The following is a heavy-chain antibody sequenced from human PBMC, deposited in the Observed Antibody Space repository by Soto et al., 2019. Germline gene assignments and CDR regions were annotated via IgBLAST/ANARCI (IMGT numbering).Heavy chain of an antibody. J-gene: IGHJ3*02. D-gene: IGHD3-22*01. V-gene: IGHV2-70*04. CDR2: IDWDDDK. CDR1: GFSLSTSGMR. CDR3: ARTYYYDSSGYYGTYDAFDI. Sequence: SGPTLVNPTQTLTLTCTFSGFSLSTSGMRVSWIRQPPGKALEWLARIDWDDDKFYSTSLKTRLTISKDTSKNQVVLTMTNMDPVDTATYYCARTYYYDSSGYYGTYDAFDIWGQGTMVTVSS.